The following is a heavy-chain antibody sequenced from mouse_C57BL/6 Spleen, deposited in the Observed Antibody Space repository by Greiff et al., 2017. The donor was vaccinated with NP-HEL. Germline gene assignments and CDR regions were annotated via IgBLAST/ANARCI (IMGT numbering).Heavy chain of an antibody. Sequence: EVKLLESGAELVRPGASVKLSCTASGFNIKDYYMHWVKQRPEQGLEWIGRIDPEDGDTEYAPKFQGTATMTADTSSNTAYLQLSSLTSEDTAVYYCTTGVITTVVADAMDDWGQGTSVTVAS. CDR3: TTGVITTVVADAMDD. D-gene: IGHD1-1*01. CDR2: IDPEDGDT. CDR1: GFNIKDYY. J-gene: IGHJ4*01. V-gene: IGHV14-1*01.